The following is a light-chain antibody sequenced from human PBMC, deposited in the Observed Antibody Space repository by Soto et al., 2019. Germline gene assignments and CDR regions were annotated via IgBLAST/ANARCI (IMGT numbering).Light chain of an antibody. CDR2: DNN. Sequence: QSVLTQPPSASGSPGQSVTISCTGTSSDVGGYNYVSWYQQHPGKAPKLIIYDNNKRPSGIPDRFSGSKSGTSGTLDITGLQTGDDADYYCATWDGSLPAEVFGGGTKLTVL. CDR1: SSDVGGYNY. J-gene: IGLJ2*01. V-gene: IGLV1-51*01. CDR3: ATWDGSLPAEV.